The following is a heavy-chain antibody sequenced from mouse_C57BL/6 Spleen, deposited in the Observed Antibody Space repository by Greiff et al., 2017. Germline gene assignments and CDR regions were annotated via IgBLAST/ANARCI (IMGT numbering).Heavy chain of an antibody. CDR1: GYTFTSYW. CDR2: IDPSDSYT. Sequence: QVQLQQPGAELVKPGASVKLSCKASGYTFTSYWMQWVKQRPGQGLEWIGEIDPSDSYTNYNQKFKGKATLTVDTSSSTASMQLSSLTSEDAAVYYSARKSVIYYGNYGYFDVWGTGTTVTVSS. V-gene: IGHV1-50*01. J-gene: IGHJ1*03. D-gene: IGHD2-1*01. CDR3: ARKSVIYYGNYGYFDV.